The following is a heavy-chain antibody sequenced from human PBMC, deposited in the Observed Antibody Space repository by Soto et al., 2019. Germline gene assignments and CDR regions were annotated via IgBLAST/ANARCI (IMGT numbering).Heavy chain of an antibody. Sequence: EVHLVESGGGLVKPGGSLRLTCAGSGFSSSDYTMNWVRQAPGKGLEWVSSISRGSDYIFCADTVKGRFTISRDNARNSLYLQMSSLRAEDTAVYYCAKDSGCVNNACAYDPWGQGTLVSVSS. CDR1: GFSSSDYT. J-gene: IGHJ5*02. CDR3: AKDSGCVNNACAYDP. CDR2: ISRGSDYI. D-gene: IGHD1-20*01. V-gene: IGHV3-21*01.